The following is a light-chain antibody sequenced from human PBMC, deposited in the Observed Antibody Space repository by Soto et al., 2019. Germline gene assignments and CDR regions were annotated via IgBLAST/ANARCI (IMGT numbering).Light chain of an antibody. CDR3: GTRDRSLSAYV. CDR2: DNN. CDR1: SSNIGNNY. J-gene: IGLJ1*01. Sequence: QSVLTPPPSVSAAPGQKVTISCSGSSSNIGNNYVSWYQQLPGTAPKLLIYDNNKRPSGIPDRFSGSKSGTSATLGITGLQTGDEDDYYCGTRDRSLSAYVFGTGTKVTVL. V-gene: IGLV1-51*01.